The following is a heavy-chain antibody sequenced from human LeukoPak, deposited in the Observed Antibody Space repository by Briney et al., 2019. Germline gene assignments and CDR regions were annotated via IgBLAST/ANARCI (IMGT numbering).Heavy chain of an antibody. D-gene: IGHD6-6*01. J-gene: IGHJ6*03. CDR3: ARDRGYSSSPLSPYYYYYMDV. Sequence: PSETLSLTCIVSGGSISSYYWRWIWQPAGKGLEWIGRIYTSGSTNYNPSLTSRVTMSVETSKNQYSCKWNSVTAADTAVYYCARDRGYSSSPLSPYYYYYMDVWGKGTTVTVSS. CDR2: IYTSGST. V-gene: IGHV4-4*07. CDR1: GGSISSYY.